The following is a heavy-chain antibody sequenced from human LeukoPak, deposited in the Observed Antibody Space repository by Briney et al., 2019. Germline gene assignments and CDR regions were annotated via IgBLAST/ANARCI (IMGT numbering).Heavy chain of an antibody. J-gene: IGHJ5*02. D-gene: IGHD2-2*01. CDR1: GDSVSSNSVT. CDR2: TCYRSTWYN. V-gene: IGHV6-1*01. Sequence: SQTLSLTCAISGDSVSSNSVTWNWIRQSPSRGLEWLGRTCYRSTWYNDYAVSVRGRITVNPDTSKNQFSLHLNSVTPEDTAVYYCARRLTQYDCFDPWGQGILVTGSS. CDR3: ARRLTQYDCFDP.